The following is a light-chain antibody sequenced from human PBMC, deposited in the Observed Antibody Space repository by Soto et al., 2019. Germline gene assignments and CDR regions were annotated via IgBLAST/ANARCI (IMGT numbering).Light chain of an antibody. CDR3: ATWDSSLSGGV. V-gene: IGLV1-51*02. CDR2: EDN. J-gene: IGLJ1*01. CDR1: SSNIENNY. Sequence: QSVLTQPPSVSAAPGQRVTISCSGSSSNIENNYVSWYRQLPGTAHNLLIYEDNKRPSGIPDRFSGSKSGTSATLGITGLETGDEADYYCATWDSSLSGGVFGTGTKLTVL.